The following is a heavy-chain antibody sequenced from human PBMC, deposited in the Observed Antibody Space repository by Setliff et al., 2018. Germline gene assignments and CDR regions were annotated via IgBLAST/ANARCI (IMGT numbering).Heavy chain of an antibody. V-gene: IGHV3-23*01. D-gene: IGHD3-3*01. CDR1: GFTFSSDA. CDR3: AGQGPIFGSGLIPGFDQ. J-gene: IGHJ4*02. CDR2: VSVSGDNT. Sequence: GGSLRLSCAASGFTFSSDAMTWVRQAPGKGLEWVSTVSVSGDNTYYTDSVKGRFTTSRDNSKNTVSLQMSSLRAEDTAIYFCAGQGPIFGSGLIPGFDQWGQGTMVTVSS.